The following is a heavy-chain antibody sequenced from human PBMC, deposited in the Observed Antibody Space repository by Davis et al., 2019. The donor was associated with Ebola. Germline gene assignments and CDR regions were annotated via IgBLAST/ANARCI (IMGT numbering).Heavy chain of an antibody. J-gene: IGHJ4*02. Sequence: GESLKISCAASGFTFSSYGMHWVRQAPGKGLVWVSRINSDGSSTSYADSVKGRFTISRDNAKNTLYLQMNSLRAEDTAVYYCARDNGIVGARGYFDYWGQGTLVTVSS. CDR3: ARDNGIVGARGYFDY. V-gene: IGHV3-74*01. D-gene: IGHD1-26*01. CDR2: INSDGSST. CDR1: GFTFSSYG.